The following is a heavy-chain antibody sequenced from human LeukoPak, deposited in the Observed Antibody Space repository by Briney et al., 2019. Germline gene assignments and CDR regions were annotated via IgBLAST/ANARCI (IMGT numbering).Heavy chain of an antibody. Sequence: ASVKVSCKASGYTFTGYYMHWVRQAPGQGLEWMGWINPNSGGTNYAQKFQGRVTMTRDTSINTSYMDLSRLRSDDTAVYYCASQWLVQPEFDYWGQGTLVTVSS. CDR3: ASQWLVQPEFDY. CDR2: INPNSGGT. D-gene: IGHD6-19*01. J-gene: IGHJ4*02. CDR1: GYTFTGYY. V-gene: IGHV1-2*02.